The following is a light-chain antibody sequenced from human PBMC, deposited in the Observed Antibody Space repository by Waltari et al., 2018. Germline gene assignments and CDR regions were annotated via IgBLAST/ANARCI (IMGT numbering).Light chain of an antibody. CDR1: SSDVGTYKS. V-gene: IGLV2-11*01. CDR2: DIS. CDR3: CSCTVSNTVL. Sequence: QSALTQPRSVSGSPGQSVTIPCTGTSSDVGTYKSVPWHQHHPRQAPKLIIFDISKRPSGVPDRFSGSKSGDTASLTISGLQAEYEADYYCCSCTVSNTVLFGGVTKLTVL. J-gene: IGLJ3*02.